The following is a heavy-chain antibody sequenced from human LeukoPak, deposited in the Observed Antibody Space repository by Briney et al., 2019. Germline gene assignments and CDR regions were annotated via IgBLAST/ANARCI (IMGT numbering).Heavy chain of an antibody. V-gene: IGHV4-39*01. CDR2: IYYSGST. CDR1: GGSISSSSYY. J-gene: IGHJ6*02. D-gene: IGHD2-2*01. Sequence: SETLSLTCTVSGGSISSSSYYWGWIRQPPGKGLEWIGSIYYSGSTYYNPSLKSRVTISVDTSKNQFSLKLSSVTAADTAVYYCARKTSYCSSTSCYSGGPFYYYYGMDVWGQGTTVTVSS. CDR3: ARKTSYCSSTSCYSGGPFYYYYGMDV.